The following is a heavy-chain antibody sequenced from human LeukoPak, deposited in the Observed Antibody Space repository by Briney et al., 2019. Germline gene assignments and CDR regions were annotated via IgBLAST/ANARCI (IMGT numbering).Heavy chain of an antibody. Sequence: GGSLRLSCAASGFTFSSYAMSWVRQAPGKGLEWVSAISGSGGSAYYADSVKGRFTISRDNSKNTLYLQMNSLRAEDTAVYYCAKFKGGWLYYFDYWGQGTLVTVSS. CDR3: AKFKGGWLYYFDY. V-gene: IGHV3-23*01. D-gene: IGHD6-19*01. CDR2: ISGSGGSA. J-gene: IGHJ4*02. CDR1: GFTFSSYA.